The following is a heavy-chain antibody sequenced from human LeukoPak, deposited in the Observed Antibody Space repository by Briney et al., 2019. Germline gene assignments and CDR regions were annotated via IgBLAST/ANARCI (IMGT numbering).Heavy chain of an antibody. Sequence: SETLSLTCTVSGASISSYFWGWIRQPPGKGLEWIGYISYTGRTNYNPSLKSRVTISVDTSKNQFSLKLSSVTAADTAVYYCARHRNYDILTGYDYWGQGTLVTVSS. CDR2: ISYTGRT. J-gene: IGHJ4*02. D-gene: IGHD3-9*01. CDR3: ARHRNYDILTGYDY. CDR1: GASISSYF. V-gene: IGHV4-59*08.